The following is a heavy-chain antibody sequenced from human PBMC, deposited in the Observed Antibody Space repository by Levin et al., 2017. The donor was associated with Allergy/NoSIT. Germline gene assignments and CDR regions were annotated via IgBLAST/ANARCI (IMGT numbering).Heavy chain of an antibody. J-gene: IGHJ6*02. CDR3: ARPIVLMVYAEGGMDV. CDR1: GFTFSSYS. D-gene: IGHD2-8*01. CDR2: ISSSSSYI. V-gene: IGHV3-21*01. Sequence: GESLKISCAASGFTFSSYSMNWVRQAPGKGLEWVSSISSSSSYIYYADSVKGRFTISRDNAKNSLYLQMNSLRAEDTAVYYCARPIVLMVYAEGGMDVWGQGTTVTVSS.